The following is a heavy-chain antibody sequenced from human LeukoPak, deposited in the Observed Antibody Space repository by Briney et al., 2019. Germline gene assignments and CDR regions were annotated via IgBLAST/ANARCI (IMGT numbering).Heavy chain of an antibody. CDR3: ARYGITIVRGGKYYFDS. CDR2: IYYSGST. CDR1: GGSVSSGSYY. V-gene: IGHV4-61*01. J-gene: IGHJ4*02. D-gene: IGHD3-10*01. Sequence: PSETLSLTCTVSGGSVSSGSYYWSWIRQPPGKGLEWIGYIYYSGSTNYNPSLNSRVTISVDTSKNQFSLRLSSVTAADTAVYYCARYGITIVRGGKYYFDSWGQGTLVTVSS.